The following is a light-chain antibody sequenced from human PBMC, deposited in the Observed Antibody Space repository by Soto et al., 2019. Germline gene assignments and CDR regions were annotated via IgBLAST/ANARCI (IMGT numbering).Light chain of an antibody. CDR3: LQHNTCPWT. CDR2: PAP. CDR1: QDISNS. J-gene: IGKJ1*01. Sequence: DIQMTQSTSAMSASVGDRVTITCRASQDISNSLAWLQQRPGKVPKRLIYPAPSLQSEVLSRFSGSRSGTEFTLTISSLQTEDFATYYCLQHNTCPWTFGQGTKVEIK. V-gene: IGKV1-17*03.